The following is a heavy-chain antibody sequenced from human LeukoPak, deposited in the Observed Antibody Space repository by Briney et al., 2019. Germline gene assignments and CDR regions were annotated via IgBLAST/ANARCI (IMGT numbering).Heavy chain of an antibody. CDR2: ISSSGSTI. J-gene: IGHJ6*02. Sequence: GGSLRLFCAASGFTFSDYYMSWIRQAPGKGLEWVSYISSSGSTIYYADSVKGRFTISRDNAKNSLYLQMNSLRAEDTAVYYCASSPRRYYYYYGMDVWGQGTTVTVSS. V-gene: IGHV3-11*01. CDR3: ASSPRRYYYYYGMDV. CDR1: GFTFSDYY.